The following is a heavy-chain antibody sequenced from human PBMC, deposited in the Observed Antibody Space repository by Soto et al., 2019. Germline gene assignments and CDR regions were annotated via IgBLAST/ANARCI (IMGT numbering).Heavy chain of an antibody. CDR2: IYSAGNT. J-gene: IGHJ4*02. CDR3: TSGHDYDSSGGYYFEY. Sequence: GGSLRLSCATSWFSISSSYMNWVRQAPGKGLEWVSVIYSAGNTYYADSVRGRFTISRDSSKNTLYLQMTRLRAEDTALYFCTSGHDYDSSGGYYFEYWGQGTLVTVSS. D-gene: IGHD3-22*01. CDR1: WFSISSSY. V-gene: IGHV3-53*01.